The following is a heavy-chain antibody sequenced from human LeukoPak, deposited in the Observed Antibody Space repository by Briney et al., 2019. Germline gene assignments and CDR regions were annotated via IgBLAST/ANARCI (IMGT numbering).Heavy chain of an antibody. Sequence: ASVKVSCKASGYTFTSYGISWVRQAPGQGLEWMGWISAYNGNTNYAQKFQGRVTMTRDTSISTAYMELSRLRSDDTAVYYCARDRGRFGIAAAGSWGQGTLVTVSS. CDR2: ISAYNGNT. CDR3: ARDRGRFGIAAAGS. CDR1: GYTFTSYG. D-gene: IGHD6-13*01. V-gene: IGHV1-18*01. J-gene: IGHJ4*02.